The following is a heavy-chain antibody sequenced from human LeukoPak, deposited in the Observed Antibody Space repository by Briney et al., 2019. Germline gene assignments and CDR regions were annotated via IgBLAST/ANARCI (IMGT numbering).Heavy chain of an antibody. CDR3: ARASGLRNFQH. V-gene: IGHV4-34*01. D-gene: IGHD2-15*01. Sequence: SETLSLTCAVYGGSFSGYYWSWIRQPPGKGLEWIGEINHSGSTNYNPSLKSRVTISVDTSKNQFSLKLSSVTAADTAVYYCARASGLRNFQHWGQGTLVTVSS. CDR1: GGSFSGYY. J-gene: IGHJ1*01. CDR2: INHSGST.